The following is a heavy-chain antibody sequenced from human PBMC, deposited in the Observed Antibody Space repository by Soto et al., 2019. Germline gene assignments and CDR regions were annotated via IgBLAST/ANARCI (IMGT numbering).Heavy chain of an antibody. CDR1: GGTFSSYA. D-gene: IGHD3-10*01. Sequence: GASVKVSCKASGGTFSSYAISWVRQAPGQGLEWMGGIIPIFGTANYAQKFQGRVTITADESTSTAYMELSSLRSEDTAVYYCARESYGSGSYYGIFDYWGQGTLVTVSS. J-gene: IGHJ4*02. V-gene: IGHV1-69*13. CDR3: ARESYGSGSYYGIFDY. CDR2: IIPIFGTA.